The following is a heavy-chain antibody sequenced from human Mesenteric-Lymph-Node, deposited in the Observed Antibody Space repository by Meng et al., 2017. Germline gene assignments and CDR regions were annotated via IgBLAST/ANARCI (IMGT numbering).Heavy chain of an antibody. CDR1: GYTFTSYA. D-gene: IGHD3-10*01. V-gene: IGHV1-3*01. Sequence: ASVKVSCKASGYTFTSYAMHWVRQAPGQRLEWMGWINAGNGNTKYSQKFQGRVTITRDTSASTAYMELSSLRSEDTAVYYCAILIHYYYGSGFGERPPDHCHDYWGQGTLVTVSS. CDR2: INAGNGNT. CDR3: AILIHYYYGSGFGERPPDHCHDY. J-gene: IGHJ4*02.